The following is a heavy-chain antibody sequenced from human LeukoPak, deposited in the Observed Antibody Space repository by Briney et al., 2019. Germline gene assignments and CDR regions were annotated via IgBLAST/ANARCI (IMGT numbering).Heavy chain of an antibody. J-gene: IGHJ4*02. D-gene: IGHD5-24*01. V-gene: IGHV3-23*01. CDR1: GGSISSSSYY. CDR3: AKVRSMAANPSYFDS. CDR2: ISSGGGVT. Sequence: ETLSLTCTASGGSISSSSYYWGWVRQAPGKGLEWVSVISSGGGVTHYADSVEGRFTISRDNSKNTLFLQVNSLRAEDTAVYYCAKVRSMAANPSYFDSWGQGTLVTVSS.